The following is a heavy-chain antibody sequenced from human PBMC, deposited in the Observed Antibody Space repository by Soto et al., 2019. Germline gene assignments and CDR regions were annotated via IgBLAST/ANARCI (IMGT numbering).Heavy chain of an antibody. V-gene: IGHV1-3*01. CDR2: LNPANGDT. CDR1: GYTLTLNP. D-gene: IGHD3-10*01. CDR3: ARKDYYGSGIYYFDS. J-gene: IGHJ4*02. Sequence: ASVKVSCTASGYTLTLNPIHWVRQAPGQGLEWMGWLNPANGDTGYSQNFQGRVTITRDTSASTAYMEMNSLRSEDTAVYYCARKDYYGSGIYYFDSWGQGTQVTVSS.